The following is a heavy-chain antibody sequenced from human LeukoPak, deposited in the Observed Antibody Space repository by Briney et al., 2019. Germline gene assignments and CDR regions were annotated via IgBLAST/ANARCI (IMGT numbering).Heavy chain of an antibody. V-gene: IGHV3-23*01. Sequence: GGSLRPSCAGSGFTFRTYAMGWVRQAPGKGLEWVPSINSGGDDTYYADSVKGRFTISRDNFKNTLYLQMNSLRAEDTAVYYCVKPPRLSIIRGEGMDVWGQGTTVTVSS. CDR2: INSGGDDT. CDR1: GFTFRTYA. J-gene: IGHJ6*02. CDR3: VKPPRLSIIRGEGMDV. D-gene: IGHD3-10*01.